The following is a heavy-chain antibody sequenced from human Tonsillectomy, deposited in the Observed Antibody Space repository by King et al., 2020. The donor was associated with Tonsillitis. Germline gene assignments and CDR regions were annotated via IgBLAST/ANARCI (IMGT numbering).Heavy chain of an antibody. Sequence: VQLVESGGGLVQPGRSLRLSCAASGFTFDDYAMDWVRQAPGKGLEWVSGISWSSGSIGYADSLKGRFTISRDNARNSLYLQMNSLRAEDTALYYCAKDTSRYSNYEFDNWGQGTLVTVSS. CDR1: GFTFDDYA. CDR2: ISWSSGSI. CDR3: AKDTSRYSNYEFDN. D-gene: IGHD4-11*01. J-gene: IGHJ4*02. V-gene: IGHV3-9*01.